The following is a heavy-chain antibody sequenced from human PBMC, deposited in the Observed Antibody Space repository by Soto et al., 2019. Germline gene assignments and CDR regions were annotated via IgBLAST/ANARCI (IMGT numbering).Heavy chain of an antibody. CDR2: ISGSGGST. CDR3: ASLDTAMVWPNYFDY. V-gene: IGHV3-23*01. CDR1: GFTFSSYA. J-gene: IGHJ4*02. Sequence: GGSLRLSCAASGFTFSSYAMSWVRQAQGKGLEWVSAISGSGGSTYYADSVKGRFTISRDNSKNTLYLQMNSLRAEDTAVYYCASLDTAMVWPNYFDYWGQGTLVTVSS. D-gene: IGHD5-18*01.